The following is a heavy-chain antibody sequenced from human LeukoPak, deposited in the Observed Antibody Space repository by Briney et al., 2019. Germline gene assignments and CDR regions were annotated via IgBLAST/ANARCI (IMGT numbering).Heavy chain of an antibody. D-gene: IGHD3-22*01. J-gene: IGHJ4*02. CDR1: GYTFTSYY. Sequence: ASVKVSCKASGYTFTSYYMHWVRQAPGQGLEWMGIINPSGGSTSYAQKFQGRVTVTTDTSTSTAYMELRSLRSDDAAVYYCARDRNYYDNSGYPDYWGQGTLVTVSS. V-gene: IGHV1-46*01. CDR3: ARDRNYYDNSGYPDY. CDR2: INPSGGST.